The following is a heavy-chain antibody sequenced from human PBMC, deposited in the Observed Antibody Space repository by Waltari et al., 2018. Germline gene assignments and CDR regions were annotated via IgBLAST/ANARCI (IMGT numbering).Heavy chain of an antibody. CDR1: GGTFSSYA. CDR3: ARVTYYYDSSGPNFGYGMDV. V-gene: IGHV1-69*01. CDR2: TIPIFGTA. J-gene: IGHJ6*02. Sequence: VQLVQSGAEVKKPGSSVKVSCKASGGTFSSYAISWVRQAPGQGLEWMGGTIPIFGTANSAPKFQGRVTIAADESTSTAYMELSSLRSEDTAVYYCARVTYYYDSSGPNFGYGMDVWGQGTTVTVSS. D-gene: IGHD3-22*01.